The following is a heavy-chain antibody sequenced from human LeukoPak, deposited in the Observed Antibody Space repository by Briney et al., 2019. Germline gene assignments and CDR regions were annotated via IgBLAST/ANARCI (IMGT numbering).Heavy chain of an antibody. CDR3: ARERLGYYDRSGLDY. Sequence: SETLSLTCTVSGGSISSYYWNWIRQPPGKGLEWIVYIYYSGSTNYNPSLKSRVTTLVDTSKNHFSLKLSSVAAADKAVDYCARERLGYYDRSGLDYWGQGTLVTVSS. CDR2: IYYSGST. D-gene: IGHD3-22*01. J-gene: IGHJ4*02. V-gene: IGHV4-59*01. CDR1: GGSISSYY.